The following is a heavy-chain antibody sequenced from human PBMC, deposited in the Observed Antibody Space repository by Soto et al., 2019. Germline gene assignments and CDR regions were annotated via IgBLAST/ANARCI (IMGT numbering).Heavy chain of an antibody. CDR3: TRGPPDY. CDR1: GFIFYDYY. CDR2: IRNQINGYTT. V-gene: IGHV3-72*01. Sequence: EVRLVESGGGLVQPGGSLRLSCTVSGFIFYDYYMDWVRQAPGKGLEWVGRIRNQINGYTTEYAASVKGRFSISRDDSKYSLYLQMNNLKIEDTAVYYCTRGPPDYWGQGTLVTVSS. J-gene: IGHJ4*02.